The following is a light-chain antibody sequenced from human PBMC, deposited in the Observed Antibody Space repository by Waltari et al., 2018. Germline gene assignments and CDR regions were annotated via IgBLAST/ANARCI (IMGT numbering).Light chain of an antibody. CDR3: ASWDDSLNGHWV. CDR1: SSTLGNTV. J-gene: IGLJ3*02. V-gene: IGLV1-44*01. CDR2: RHD. Sequence: QSVLTQPPSASGTPGQRVPTSCPRTSSTLGNTVVNCYQQVPGTAPKLLIYRHDRRPSGVPDRFSASKSGTSASLAISGLQSEDEAEYYCASWDDSLNGHWVFGGGTKVTVL.